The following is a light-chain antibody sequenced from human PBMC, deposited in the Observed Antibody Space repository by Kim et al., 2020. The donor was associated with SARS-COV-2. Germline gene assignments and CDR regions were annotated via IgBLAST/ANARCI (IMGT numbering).Light chain of an antibody. Sequence: LSPGARAPLSCRASQSVSSYLAWYQQKPGQAPRLLIFDASNRATGIPARFSGSGSGTDFTLTISSLEPEDFAVYYCQQRSNWPLTFGGGTKVDIK. CDR3: QQRSNWPLT. CDR1: QSVSSY. J-gene: IGKJ4*01. V-gene: IGKV3-11*01. CDR2: DAS.